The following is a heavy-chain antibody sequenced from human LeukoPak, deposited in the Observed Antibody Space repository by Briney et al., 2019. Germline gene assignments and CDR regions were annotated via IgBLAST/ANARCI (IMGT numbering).Heavy chain of an antibody. V-gene: IGHV4-34*01. CDR2: INHSGST. J-gene: IGHJ4*02. CDR3: ARVGYSSGWYVDY. Sequence: PSETLSLTCAVYGGSFSGYYWSWIRQPPGKGLEWIGEINHSGSTNYNPSFKSRVTISVDTSKNQFSLKLSSVTAADTAVYYCARVGYSSGWYVDYWGQGTLVTVSS. CDR1: GGSFSGYY. D-gene: IGHD6-19*01.